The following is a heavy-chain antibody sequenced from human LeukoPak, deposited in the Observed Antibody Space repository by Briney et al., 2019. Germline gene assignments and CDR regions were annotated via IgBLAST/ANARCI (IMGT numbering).Heavy chain of an antibody. Sequence: PSETLSLTCTVSGGSISSSSYYWGWIRQPPGKGLEWIGSIYYSGSTYYNPSLKSRVTISVDTSKNQFSLKLSSVTAADTAVYYCARAYCSGGSCYQGYIEWGQGTLVTVSS. CDR1: GGSISSSSYY. V-gene: IGHV4-39*07. D-gene: IGHD2-15*01. CDR3: ARAYCSGGSCYQGYIE. J-gene: IGHJ4*02. CDR2: IYYSGST.